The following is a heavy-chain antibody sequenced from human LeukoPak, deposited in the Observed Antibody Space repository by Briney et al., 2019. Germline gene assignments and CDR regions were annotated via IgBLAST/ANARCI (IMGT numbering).Heavy chain of an antibody. V-gene: IGHV4-34*01. CDR1: GFAFSSYG. Sequence: GSLRLSCAASGFAFSSYGMHWVRQPPGKGLEWIGEINHSGSTNYNPSLKSRVTISVDTSKNQFSLKLSSVTAADTAVYYCARGRSDITQSKYYFDYWGQGTLVTVSS. J-gene: IGHJ4*02. D-gene: IGHD3-10*01. CDR3: ARGRSDITQSKYYFDY. CDR2: INHSGST.